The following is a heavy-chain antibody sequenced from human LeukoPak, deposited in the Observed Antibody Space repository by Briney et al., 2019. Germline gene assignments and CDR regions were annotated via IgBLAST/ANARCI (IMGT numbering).Heavy chain of an antibody. Sequence: ASVKVSCKASGYIVSGYDMHWLRHAPGQGLEWMGGIIPIFGTANYAQKLQGRVTMTTDTSTSTAYMELRSLRSDDTAVYYCARVPYGDFYFDYWGQGTLVTVSS. V-gene: IGHV1-18*04. CDR1: GYIVSGYD. D-gene: IGHD4-17*01. CDR2: IIPIFGTA. CDR3: ARVPYGDFYFDY. J-gene: IGHJ4*02.